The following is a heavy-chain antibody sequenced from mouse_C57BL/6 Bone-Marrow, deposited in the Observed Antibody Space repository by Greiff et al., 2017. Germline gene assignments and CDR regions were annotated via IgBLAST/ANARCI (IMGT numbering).Heavy chain of an antibody. V-gene: IGHV1-74*01. D-gene: IGHD2-4*01. Sequence: QVQLQQPGAELVKPGASVKVSCKASGYTFTSYRMHWVKQRPGQGLEWIGRIHPSDSDTNYNQKFQGKATLTVDKSSSTAYMPLSSLTSEDSAVYYCSIMVYDYDYAMDYWGQGTSVTVSS. J-gene: IGHJ4*01. CDR3: SIMVYDYDYAMDY. CDR1: GYTFTSYR. CDR2: IHPSDSDT.